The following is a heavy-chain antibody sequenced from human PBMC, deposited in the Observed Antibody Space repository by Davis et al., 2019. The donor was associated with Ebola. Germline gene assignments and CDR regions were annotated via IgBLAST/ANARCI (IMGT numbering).Heavy chain of an antibody. D-gene: IGHD6-6*01. CDR3: ARSSIAARPGYYYGMDV. Sequence: GEPLKISCAASGFTFSSYSMNWVRQAPGKGLEWVSSISSSSSYTYYADSVKGRFTISRDNAKNSLYLQMNSLRAEDTAVYYCARSSIAARPGYYYGMDVWGQGTTVTVSS. J-gene: IGHJ6*02. CDR1: GFTFSSYS. V-gene: IGHV3-21*01. CDR2: ISSSSSYT.